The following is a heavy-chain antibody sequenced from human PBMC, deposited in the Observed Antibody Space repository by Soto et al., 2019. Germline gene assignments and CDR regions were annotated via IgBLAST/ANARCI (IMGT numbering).Heavy chain of an antibody. Sequence: SVKVSCKASGGTFSSYAISWVRQAPGQGLEWMGGIIPIFGTANYAQKFQGRVTITADESTSTAYMELSSLRSEDTAVYYCARDAALYSSSPLYWGQGTLVTVSS. V-gene: IGHV1-69*13. CDR3: ARDAALYSSSPLY. CDR1: GGTFSSYA. D-gene: IGHD6-6*01. J-gene: IGHJ4*02. CDR2: IIPIFGTA.